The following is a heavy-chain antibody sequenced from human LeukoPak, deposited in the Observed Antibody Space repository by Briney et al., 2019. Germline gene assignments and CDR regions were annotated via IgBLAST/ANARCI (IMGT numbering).Heavy chain of an antibody. J-gene: IGHJ4*02. CDR2: IIPRLGTT. CDR3: AADGTD. V-gene: IGHV1-69*05. Sequence: SVKVSCKASGGTFNSYAINWVRQAPGQGLEWMGGIIPRLGTTKYIEKFQGRITITTDESTTTAYMELTSLRSEDAAVYYCAADGTDWGQGTLVTVSS. CDR1: GGTFNSYA.